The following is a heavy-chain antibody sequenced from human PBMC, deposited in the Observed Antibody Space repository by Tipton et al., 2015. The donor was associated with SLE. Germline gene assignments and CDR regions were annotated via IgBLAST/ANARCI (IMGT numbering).Heavy chain of an antibody. V-gene: IGHV3-30*02. J-gene: IGHJ4*02. D-gene: IGHD2-2*02. CDR1: GFTFSSYW. CDR3: AKDHSNIVVVPAAIPAYFDY. Sequence: SLRLSCAASGFTFSSYWMSWVRQAPGKGLEWVAFIRYDGSNKYYADSVKGRFTISRDNSKNTLYLQMNSLRAEDTAVYYCAKDHSNIVVVPAAIPAYFDYWGQGTLVTVSS. CDR2: IRYDGSNK.